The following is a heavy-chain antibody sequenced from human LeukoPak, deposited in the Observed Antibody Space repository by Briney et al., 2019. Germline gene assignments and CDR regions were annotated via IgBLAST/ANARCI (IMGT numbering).Heavy chain of an antibody. D-gene: IGHD3-10*01. V-gene: IGHV3-49*04. CDR1: GFTFGDYG. J-gene: IGHJ4*02. Sequence: GGSLRLSCTGSGFTFGDYGLSWVRQAPGKGLEWVGFIRSKAYGGTTEYAASVKGRFTISRDDSKSIAYLQMNSLKIEDTAVYYCTGSFGELTFFDYWGQGTLVTVSS. CDR3: TGSFGELTFFDY. CDR2: IRSKAYGGTT.